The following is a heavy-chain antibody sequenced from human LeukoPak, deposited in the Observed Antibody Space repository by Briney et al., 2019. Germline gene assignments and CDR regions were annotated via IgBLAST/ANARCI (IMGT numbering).Heavy chain of an antibody. J-gene: IGHJ6*02. D-gene: IGHD3-3*01. CDR1: GCTFTSSA. CDR3: AADSVYDFWSGYSPRYGMDV. Sequence: TSVKVSCKASGCTFTSSAMQWVRQARGQRLEWVGWIVVGSGNTNYAQKFQERVTITRDMSTSTAYMELSSLRSEDTAVYYCAADSVYDFWSGYSPRYGMDVWGQGTTVTVSS. V-gene: IGHV1-58*02. CDR2: IVVGSGNT.